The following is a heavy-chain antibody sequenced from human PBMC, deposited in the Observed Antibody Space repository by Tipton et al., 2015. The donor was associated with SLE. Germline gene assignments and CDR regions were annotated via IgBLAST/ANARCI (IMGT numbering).Heavy chain of an antibody. D-gene: IGHD2-15*01. CDR1: GFRFSSYA. CDR2: ISYDGSNK. CDR3: AREGSDFDY. Sequence: SLRLSCAASGFRFSSYAVHWVRQAPGKGLEWLTLISYDGSNKYYADSVKGRFTISRDNAKNSLYLQMNSLRAEDTAVYYCAREGSDFDYWGQGTLVTVSS. J-gene: IGHJ4*02. V-gene: IGHV3-30*04.